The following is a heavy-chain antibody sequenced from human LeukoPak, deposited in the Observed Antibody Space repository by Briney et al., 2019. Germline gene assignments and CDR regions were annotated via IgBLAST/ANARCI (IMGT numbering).Heavy chain of an antibody. V-gene: IGHV2-5*02. Sequence: SGPTVVKPTQTLTLTCTFSGFSLSTSGVGVGWIRQPPGKALEWLALIYWDDDKRYSPSLKSRLTITKDTSKNQVVLAMTNMDPVDTATYYCAHCYGDYIFFGYWGQGTLVTVSS. J-gene: IGHJ4*02. CDR2: IYWDDDK. CDR3: AHCYGDYIFFGY. D-gene: IGHD4-17*01. CDR1: GFSLSTSGVG.